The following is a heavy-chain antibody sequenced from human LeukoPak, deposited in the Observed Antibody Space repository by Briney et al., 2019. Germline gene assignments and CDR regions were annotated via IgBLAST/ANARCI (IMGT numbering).Heavy chain of an antibody. CDR3: AREDPQTKVPEGMDV. V-gene: IGHV4-59*01. CDR2: IYYSGTT. CDR1: GGSISHYY. J-gene: IGHJ6*02. Sequence: PSETLSLTCTVSGGSISHYYWSWIRQPPGKGLEWIGYIYYSGTTNYNPSLKSRVTISVDTSKNQFSLKLNSVTAADTAVYYCAREDPQTKVPEGMDVWGQGTTVTVPS. D-gene: IGHD4/OR15-4a*01.